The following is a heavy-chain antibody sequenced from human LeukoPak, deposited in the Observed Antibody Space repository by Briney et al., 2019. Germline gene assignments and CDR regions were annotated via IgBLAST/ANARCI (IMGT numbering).Heavy chain of an antibody. Sequence: SETLSLTCAVSGYSISSASYWGWIRQPPGKGLEWIGNIYHSGSPYYNPSLKSRVTISVDTSKNQFSLKLSSVTAADTAVYYCARFSGYAPYYYYYYMDVWGKGTTVTVSS. CDR1: GYSISSASY. CDR3: ARFSGYAPYYYYYYMDV. J-gene: IGHJ6*03. CDR2: IYHSGSP. V-gene: IGHV4-38-2*01. D-gene: IGHD5-12*01.